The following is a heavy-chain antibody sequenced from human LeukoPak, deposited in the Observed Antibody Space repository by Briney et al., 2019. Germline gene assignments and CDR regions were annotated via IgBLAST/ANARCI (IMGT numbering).Heavy chain of an antibody. J-gene: IGHJ4*02. CDR3: ARGNIVVVNLDY. V-gene: IGHV4-34*01. CDR1: GGSFSGYY. CDR2: INHSGST. Sequence: KASETLSLTCAVYGGSFSGYYWSWIRQPPGKGLEWIGEINHSGSTNYNPSLKSRVTISVDTSKNQFSLKLSSVTAADTAVYYCARGNIVVVNLDYWGQGTLVTVSS. D-gene: IGHD2-15*01.